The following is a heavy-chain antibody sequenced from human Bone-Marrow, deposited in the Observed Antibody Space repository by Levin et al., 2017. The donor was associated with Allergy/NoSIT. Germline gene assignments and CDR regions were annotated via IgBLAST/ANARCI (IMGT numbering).Heavy chain of an antibody. CDR3: STDGSSWYEGEYYFDS. CDR2: TKSKSDGGTE. CDR1: GFTFNIAW. Sequence: GGSLRLSCAASGFTFNIAWMSWVRQAPGKGLEWVGRTKSKSDGGTEDYAAPVKGRFTISRDDSKNTVYLEMNSLQIEDTAVYYCSTDGSSWYEGEYYFDSWSQGTLVTVSS. V-gene: IGHV3-15*01. D-gene: IGHD6-13*01. J-gene: IGHJ4*02.